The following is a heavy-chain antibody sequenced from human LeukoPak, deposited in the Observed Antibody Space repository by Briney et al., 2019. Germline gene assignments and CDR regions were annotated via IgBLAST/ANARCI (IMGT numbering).Heavy chain of an antibody. CDR3: AKVTVGASYYSDY. J-gene: IGHJ4*02. D-gene: IGHD1-26*01. CDR2: ISDNGGGT. Sequence: GGSLRLSCADSGFTFSSYAMTWVRQAPGKGLEWVSGISDNGGGTYYADSVKGRFTISRDFSKNTLFLQMNSLRAEDTAVYYCAKVTVGASYYSDYWGQGTLVTVSS. V-gene: IGHV3-23*01. CDR1: GFTFSSYA.